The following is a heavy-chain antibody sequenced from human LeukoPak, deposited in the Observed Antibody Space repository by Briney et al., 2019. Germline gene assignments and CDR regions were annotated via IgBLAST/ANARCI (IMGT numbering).Heavy chain of an antibody. D-gene: IGHD1-26*01. CDR2: ISSISSYI. Sequence: GGPLRLSCAASGFTFSSYSMNWVREAPGKALEWVSSISSISSYIYYADSVKGRFTVSRDNAKNSLYLQMDSLRAEDTAVYYCARDPSGTYYPRVSGALDIWGQGTMVTVSS. CDR1: GFTFSSYS. J-gene: IGHJ3*02. V-gene: IGHV3-21*01. CDR3: ARDPSGTYYPRVSGALDI.